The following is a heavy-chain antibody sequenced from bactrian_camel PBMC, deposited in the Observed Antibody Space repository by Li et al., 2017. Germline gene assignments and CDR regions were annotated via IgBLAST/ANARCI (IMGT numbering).Heavy chain of an antibody. CDR3: VADPWRSGAFCYTGADFRY. CDR2: SARDGRT. V-gene: IGHV3S53*01. D-gene: IGHD8*01. Sequence: QVQLVESGGGSVQAGESLRLSCTALGFTSYACSMDWYRQAEGKQREGVAASARDGRTSYVDSVKGRFTVSRDNAKNTLYLQMNSLNPEDTAMYYCVADPWRSGAFCYTGADFRYWGQGTQVTVS. CDR1: GFTSYACS. J-gene: IGHJ6*01.